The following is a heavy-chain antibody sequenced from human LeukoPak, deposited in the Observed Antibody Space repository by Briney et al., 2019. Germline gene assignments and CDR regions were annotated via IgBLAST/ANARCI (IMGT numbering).Heavy chain of an antibody. J-gene: IGHJ4*02. CDR1: GGTFISYA. V-gene: IGHV1-69*15. D-gene: IGHD3-22*01. CDR2: IILLFGTA. Sequence: SVKVSCKASGGTFISYAISGVGQAPGQGREGMGRIILLFGTANYAQKFHGRVTITPDESTTPPYMELSSLRSEDTAVYYCAREAYDSSGYYYQYYFDYWGQGTLVTVSS. CDR3: AREAYDSSGYYYQYYFDY.